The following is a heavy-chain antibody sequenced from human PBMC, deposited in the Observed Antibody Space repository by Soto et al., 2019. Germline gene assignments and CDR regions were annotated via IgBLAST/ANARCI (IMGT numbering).Heavy chain of an antibody. Sequence: QVQLQESGPGLVKPSETLSLTCTVSGGSISSYYWSWIRQPPGKGLEWIGYIYYSGSTNYNPSLKSRVTISVDTSKNQFSLKLSSVTAADTAVYYCASYYYDSSGYLDDAFDIWGQGTMVTVSS. D-gene: IGHD3-22*01. CDR3: ASYYYDSSGYLDDAFDI. V-gene: IGHV4-59*01. CDR2: IYYSGST. CDR1: GGSISSYY. J-gene: IGHJ3*02.